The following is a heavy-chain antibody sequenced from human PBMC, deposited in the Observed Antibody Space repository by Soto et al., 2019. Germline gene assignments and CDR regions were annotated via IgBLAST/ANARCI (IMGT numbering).Heavy chain of an antibody. J-gene: IGHJ4*02. CDR1: GGSISGYC. D-gene: IGHD4-17*01. V-gene: IGHV4-59*08. CDR2: IYYSGSS. Sequence: SETLSLTCTVSGGSISGYCWSWIRQPPGKGLEWIGYIYYSGSSNYSPSLKSRVTMSVDTSKNQFSLKLSSVTAADTAVYYCARQGRYGDYYFDHWGQGTPVTVSS. CDR3: ARQGRYGDYYFDH.